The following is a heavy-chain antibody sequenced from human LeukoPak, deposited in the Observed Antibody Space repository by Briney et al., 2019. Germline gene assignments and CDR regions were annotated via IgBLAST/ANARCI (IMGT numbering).Heavy chain of an antibody. D-gene: IGHD4-4*01. CDR1: GGSFSDYY. CDR3: ASRHIYSNYVDY. Sequence: SETLSLTCAVYGGSFSDYYWSLIRQPPGKGLEWIGEITHTGFTNYNPSLESRVVISVDTYNNQFSLKARSVAAADTAVYYCASRHIYSNYVDYWGQGTLVTVSS. V-gene: IGHV4-34*01. J-gene: IGHJ4*02. CDR2: ITHTGFT.